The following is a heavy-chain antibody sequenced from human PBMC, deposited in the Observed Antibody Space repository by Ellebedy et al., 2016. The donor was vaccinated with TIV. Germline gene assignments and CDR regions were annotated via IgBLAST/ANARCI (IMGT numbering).Heavy chain of an antibody. CDR2: TNPNSGNT. CDR1: GYTFSNYD. J-gene: IGHJ6*03. Sequence: ASVKVSCXTSGYTFSNYDINWVRQATGQGLEWMGWTNPNSGNTGYAQNFQGRVTMTRNTSTSTAYMELNSLRSEDTAVYYCARGRMGWLTYMDVWGKGTTVTVSS. D-gene: IGHD3-3*01. V-gene: IGHV1-8*01. CDR3: ARGRMGWLTYMDV.